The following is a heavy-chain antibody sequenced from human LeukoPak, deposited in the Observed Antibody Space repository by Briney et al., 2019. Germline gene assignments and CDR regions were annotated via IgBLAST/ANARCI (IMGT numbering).Heavy chain of an antibody. D-gene: IGHD3-16*01. V-gene: IGHV3-30*18. CDR2: ISYDGNNR. J-gene: IGHJ3*02. CDR3: AKVKGEVIGAFDI. CDR1: RFTFGSYG. Sequence: GGSLRLSCAASRFTFGSYGMHWVRQAPGKGLEWVAVISYDGNNRYYADSVKGRFTISRYNSKNTLYLQMNSLRAEDTAVYYCAKVKGEVIGAFDIWGQGTMVTVSS.